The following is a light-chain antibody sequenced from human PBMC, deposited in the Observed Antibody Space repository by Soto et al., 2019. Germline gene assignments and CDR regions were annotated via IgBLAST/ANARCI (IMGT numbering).Light chain of an antibody. J-gene: IGKJ5*01. Sequence: IRMTQSPATLSVTPGERATLSCRASQSININLAWYQQKPGQAPRLLIHGASTRAAGLPARFSGSGSGTEFTLIISSLQSEDSAVYYCQQYDNWPITFGQGTRLEI. V-gene: IGKV3-15*01. CDR2: GAS. CDR3: QQYDNWPIT. CDR1: QSININ.